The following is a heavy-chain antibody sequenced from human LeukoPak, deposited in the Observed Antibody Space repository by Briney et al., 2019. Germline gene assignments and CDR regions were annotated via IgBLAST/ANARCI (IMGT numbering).Heavy chain of an antibody. CDR2: IRYDGSSK. CDR1: GFTFSSHG. Sequence: GGSLRFSCAASGFTFSSHGIHWVRQAPGKGLEWVAFIRYDGSSKYNADSVKGRFTISRDNSKNTVYLQMSSLRAEDTAVYYCAKDMGGLLAKHYLDYWGQGTLITVSS. D-gene: IGHD1-26*01. CDR3: AKDMGGLLAKHYLDY. V-gene: IGHV3-30*02. J-gene: IGHJ4*02.